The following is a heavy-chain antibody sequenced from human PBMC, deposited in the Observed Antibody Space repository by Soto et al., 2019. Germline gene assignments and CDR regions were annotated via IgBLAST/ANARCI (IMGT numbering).Heavy chain of an antibody. CDR2: INAGNGNT. CDR3: ARVWESGYLGEHYPEKYGMDV. Sequence: ASVKVSCKASGYTFTSYAMHWVRQAPGQRLEWMGWINAGNGNTKYSQKFQGRVTITRDTSASTAYMELSSLRSEDTAVYYCARVWESGYLGEHYPEKYGMDVWGQGTTVTVSS. D-gene: IGHD3-3*01. V-gene: IGHV1-3*01. CDR1: GYTFTSYA. J-gene: IGHJ6*02.